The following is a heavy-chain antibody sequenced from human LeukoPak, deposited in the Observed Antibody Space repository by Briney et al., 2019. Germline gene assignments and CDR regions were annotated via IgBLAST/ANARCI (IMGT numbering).Heavy chain of an antibody. CDR2: IYQDGNT. CDR1: GFTVSTNH. J-gene: IGHJ6*04. Sequence: PGGSLRLSCAVSGFTVSTNHMSWVRQAPGKGLEWVSVIYQDGNTHYTDSVKGRFTISRDNSKNTLFLQMNSLRAEDTAMYYCARDREVVTAKAQMDVWGKGTTVTVSS. V-gene: IGHV3-53*01. CDR3: ARDREVVTAKAQMDV. D-gene: IGHD2-21*02.